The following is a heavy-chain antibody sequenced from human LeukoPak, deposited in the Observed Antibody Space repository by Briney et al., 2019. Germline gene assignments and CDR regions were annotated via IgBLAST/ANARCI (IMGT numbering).Heavy chain of an antibody. CDR3: ARGRGVVAATYDY. V-gene: IGHV4-34*01. J-gene: IGHJ4*02. CDR2: INHSGST. D-gene: IGHD2-15*01. Sequence: SETLSLTCTVAYDSISSYYWSWIRQPPGKGLKWIGEINHSGSTNYNPSLKSRVTISVDTSKNQFSLKLSSVTAADTAVYYCARGRGVVAATYDYWGQGTLVTVSS. CDR1: YDSISSYY.